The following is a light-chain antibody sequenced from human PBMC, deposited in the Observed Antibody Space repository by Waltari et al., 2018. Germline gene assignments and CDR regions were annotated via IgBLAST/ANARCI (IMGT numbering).Light chain of an antibody. CDR1: QTVLHSSDTKNY. CDR2: WSS. Sequence: DIVITQSPASLAVSLGERATINCKSSQTVLHSSDTKNYVAWYQQKPGQPPKLLIYWSSTRESGVPDRFSGSGSGTDFTLTISSLQAEDVAVYYCHQYSSTPWTFGQGTKVEVK. CDR3: HQYSSTPWT. V-gene: IGKV4-1*01. J-gene: IGKJ1*01.